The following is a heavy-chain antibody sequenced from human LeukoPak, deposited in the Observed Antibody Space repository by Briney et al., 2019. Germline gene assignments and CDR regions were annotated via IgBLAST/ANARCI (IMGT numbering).Heavy chain of an antibody. CDR1: GGSISSYY. CDR3: AREAYSSSWYGRYYYYYMDV. CDR2: IYYSGST. D-gene: IGHD6-13*01. Sequence: SETLTLTCTVSGGSISSYYWSWIRQPPGKGLEWIGYIYYSGSTNYNPSLKSRVTISVDTSKNQFSLQLNSVTPEDTAVYYCAREAYSSSWYGRYYYYYMDVWGKGTTVTVSS. J-gene: IGHJ6*03. V-gene: IGHV4-59*12.